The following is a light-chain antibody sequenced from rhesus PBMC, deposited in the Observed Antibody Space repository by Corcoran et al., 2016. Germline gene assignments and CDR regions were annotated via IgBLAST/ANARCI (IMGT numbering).Light chain of an antibody. Sequence: DIQMTQSPSSLSASVGVTVTITCRASQSISSWLDWYQQKPGKAPKLLIYKASSLQSGVPSRFSGSGSGTDFTLTISSLRPEDFATYYCLQYSSSPWTFGQGTKVELK. CDR3: LQYSSSPWT. J-gene: IGKJ1*01. V-gene: IGKV1-22*01. CDR2: KAS. CDR1: QSISSW.